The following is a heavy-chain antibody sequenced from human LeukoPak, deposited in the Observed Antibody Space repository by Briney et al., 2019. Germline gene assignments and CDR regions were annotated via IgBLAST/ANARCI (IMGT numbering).Heavy chain of an antibody. J-gene: IGHJ4*02. D-gene: IGHD3-10*01. Sequence: GGFLRLSCAASGFTFSSYGMHWVRQAPGKGLEWVAFIRYDGSNKYYADSVKGRFTISRDNSKNTLYLQMNSLRAEDTAVYYCAKARRELWFGELFNWGQGTLVTVSS. CDR1: GFTFSSYG. CDR2: IRYDGSNK. CDR3: AKARRELWFGELFN. V-gene: IGHV3-30*02.